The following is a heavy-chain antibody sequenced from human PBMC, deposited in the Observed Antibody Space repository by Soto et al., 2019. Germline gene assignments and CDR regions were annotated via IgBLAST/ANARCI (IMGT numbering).Heavy chain of an antibody. CDR3: ARVDYGDYHDAFDI. D-gene: IGHD4-17*01. J-gene: IGHJ3*02. CDR2: INAGNGNT. Sequence: ASVKVSCKASGYTFTSYAMHWLRQAPGQRLEWMGWINAGNGNTKYSQKFQGRVTITRDTSASTAYMELSSLRSEDTAVYYCARVDYGDYHDAFDIWGQGTMVTVSS. CDR1: GYTFTSYA. V-gene: IGHV1-3*01.